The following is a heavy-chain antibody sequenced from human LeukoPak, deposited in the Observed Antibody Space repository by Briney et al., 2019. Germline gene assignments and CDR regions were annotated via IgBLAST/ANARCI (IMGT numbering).Heavy chain of an antibody. CDR3: ARGPPTISGSGTEIFGY. V-gene: IGHV4-34*01. CDR1: GGSFSGYY. D-gene: IGHD3-10*01. CDR2: INHSGST. J-gene: IGHJ4*02. Sequence: PSETLSLTCAVYGGSFSGYYWSWIRQPPGKWLEWIGEINHSGSTNYNPSLKSRVTISVDTSKNQFSLKLSSVTAADTAVYYCARGPPTISGSGTEIFGYWGQGTLVTVSS.